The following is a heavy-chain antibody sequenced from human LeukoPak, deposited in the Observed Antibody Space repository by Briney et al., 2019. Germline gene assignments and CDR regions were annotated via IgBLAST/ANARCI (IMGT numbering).Heavy chain of an antibody. J-gene: IGHJ4*02. CDR2: TSSNGDNK. D-gene: IGHD5-12*01. Sequence: GGSLRLSCAASGFTFSSYTMHWVRQAPGKGLDWVAITSSNGDNKNYADSVKGRFTISRDNSKNRLYLHMDSLRPEDTAVYYCARDRPRGYSGYDLEYWGQGTLVTVSS. CDR1: GFTFSSYT. CDR3: ARDRPRGYSGYDLEY. V-gene: IGHV3-30*04.